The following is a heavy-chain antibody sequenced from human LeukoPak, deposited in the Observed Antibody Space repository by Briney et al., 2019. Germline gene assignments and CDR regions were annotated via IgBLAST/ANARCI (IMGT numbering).Heavy chain of an antibody. CDR3: TARSDTYGHFDY. CDR1: GFSFSDST. J-gene: IGHJ4*02. CDR2: IRSKGNSYAT. Sequence: PGGSLTLSCAASGFSFSDSTIHWVRQASGTGLEWVARIRSKGNSYATSYAASVKGRFTISRDDSKNTAYLQINSLKTEDSAIYYCTARSDTYGHFDYWGQGTLVTVSS. V-gene: IGHV3-73*01. D-gene: IGHD5-18*01.